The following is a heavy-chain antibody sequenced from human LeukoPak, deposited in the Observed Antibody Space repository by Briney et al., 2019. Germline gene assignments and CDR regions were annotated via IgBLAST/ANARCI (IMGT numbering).Heavy chain of an antibody. D-gene: IGHD3-10*01. J-gene: IGHJ5*02. CDR2: ISSSGSTI. Sequence: GGSLRLSCAASGFTFSTYEMNWVRQAPGKGLEWVSYISSSGSTIYYADSVKGRFTISRDNSKNTLYLQMNSLRAEDTAVYYCAKEGFGDRQYNWFDPWGQGTLVTVSS. V-gene: IGHV3-48*03. CDR3: AKEGFGDRQYNWFDP. CDR1: GFTFSTYE.